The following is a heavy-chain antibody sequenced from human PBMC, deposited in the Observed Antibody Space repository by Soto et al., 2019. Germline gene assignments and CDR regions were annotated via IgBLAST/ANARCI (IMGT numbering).Heavy chain of an antibody. CDR2: ISNGGSFI. J-gene: IGHJ6*02. Sequence: GGSLRLSCAASGFTFSDYYMSWIRQAPGKGLEYISYISNGGSFIYYADSVKGRFTISRDTAKTSLYLQMNSLRAEDTALYYCARHRYYEGSVPGYGMDVWGQGTKVTVS. D-gene: IGHD3-16*01. V-gene: IGHV3-11*01. CDR1: GFTFSDYY. CDR3: ARHRYYEGSVPGYGMDV.